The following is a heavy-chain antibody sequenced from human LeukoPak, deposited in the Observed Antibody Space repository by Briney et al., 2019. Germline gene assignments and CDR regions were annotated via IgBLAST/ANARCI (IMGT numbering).Heavy chain of an antibody. Sequence: GSLRLSCAASGFTFSTYGMHWVRQAPGKGLEWVAVISFDGSNKCYADSVKGRFTISRDNSKNSLYLQMNSLRTEDTALYYCAKDRGYFDLWGRGTLVTVSS. V-gene: IGHV3-30*18. J-gene: IGHJ2*01. CDR1: GFTFSTYG. CDR3: AKDRGYFDL. D-gene: IGHD5-24*01. CDR2: ISFDGSNK.